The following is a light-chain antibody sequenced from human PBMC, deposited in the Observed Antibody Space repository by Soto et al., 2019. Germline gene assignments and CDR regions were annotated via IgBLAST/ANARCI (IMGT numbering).Light chain of an antibody. J-gene: IGKJ1*01. V-gene: IGKV1-39*01. CDR3: QQRSNWPWT. CDR2: AAS. CDR1: QGISGY. Sequence: DIQMTQSPSSLSSSVGDRVTLTCLSNQGISGYLSWYKQKPGKAPNLLIYAASTLQSGVPSRFSGSGSGTDFTLTISSLEPEDFEVYYCQQRSNWPWTFGQGTKVDIK.